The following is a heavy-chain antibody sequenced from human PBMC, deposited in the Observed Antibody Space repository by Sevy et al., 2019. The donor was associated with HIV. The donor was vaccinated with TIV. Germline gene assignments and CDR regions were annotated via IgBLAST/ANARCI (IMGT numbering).Heavy chain of an antibody. D-gene: IGHD3-10*01. V-gene: IGHV1-2*02. Sequence: ASVKVSCKASGYTFTGYYLIWVRQAPGQGLEWMGWINPDSGGTKSVEKFQGRVTMTRDTSIRTAYMELSRLTSDDSAVYFCARDRAQTISNSSLHLNYFHYGVDVWGPGTTVTVSS. CDR2: INPDSGGT. CDR1: GYTFTGYY. J-gene: IGHJ6*02. CDR3: ARDRAQTISNSSLHLNYFHYGVDV.